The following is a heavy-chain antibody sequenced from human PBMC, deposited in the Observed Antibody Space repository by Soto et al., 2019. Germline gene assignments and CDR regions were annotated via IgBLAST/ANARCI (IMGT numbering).Heavy chain of an antibody. D-gene: IGHD6-19*01. Sequence: QVQLVQSGAEVKKPGASVKVSCKASGYTFTNYDINWVRQATGQGLEWMGRMNPNSGNTGYAQKFQGRVTITRNTSITTAYMEVSSLRSEGTAVDYCASRPSSCWSWYFDLWGRGTLVTVSS. CDR3: ASRPSSCWSWYFDL. CDR1: GYTFTNYD. V-gene: IGHV1-8*01. CDR2: MNPNSGNT. J-gene: IGHJ2*01.